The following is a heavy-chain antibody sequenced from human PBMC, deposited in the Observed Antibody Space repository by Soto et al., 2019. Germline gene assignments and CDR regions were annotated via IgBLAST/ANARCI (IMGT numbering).Heavy chain of an antibody. CDR1: GFTFSSYA. V-gene: IGHV3-23*01. Sequence: EVQLLESGGGLVQPGKSLRLSCAASGFTFSSYAMSWVRQAPGKGLEWISSISGSGTNTYYADSVKGRFTISRDNSKNTLYVQMNRMRAEDTAVYYCANRAFGDSDYWGQGTLVTVSS. CDR3: ANRAFGDSDY. CDR2: ISGSGTNT. J-gene: IGHJ4*02. D-gene: IGHD2-21*01.